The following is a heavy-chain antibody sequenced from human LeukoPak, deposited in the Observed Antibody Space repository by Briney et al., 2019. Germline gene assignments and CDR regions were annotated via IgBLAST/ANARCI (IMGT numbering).Heavy chain of an antibody. CDR1: GYTFTGYY. Sequence: GASVKVSCKASGYTFTGYYMHWVRQATGQGLEWMAWIDPNSGGTNYAQKFQGRVTMTRDTSIGTAYMELRRLRSDDTAMYYCARDVGSGGAFAFDIWGQGTMVTVSS. D-gene: IGHD2-15*01. V-gene: IGHV1-2*02. CDR2: IDPNSGGT. J-gene: IGHJ3*02. CDR3: ARDVGSGGAFAFDI.